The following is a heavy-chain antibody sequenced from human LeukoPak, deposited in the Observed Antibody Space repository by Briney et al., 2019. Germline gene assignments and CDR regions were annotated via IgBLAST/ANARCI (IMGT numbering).Heavy chain of an antibody. V-gene: IGHV4-59*01. J-gene: IGHJ4*02. CDR1: GGSISSYY. CDR3: ARGHGDYGVLALIDY. CDR2: IYYSGST. D-gene: IGHD4-17*01. Sequence: SETLSLTCTVSGGSISSYYWSWIRQPPGKGLEWIGYIYYSGSTNYNPSLKSRVTISVDTSKNQFSLKLSSVTAADTAVYYCARGHGDYGVLALIDYWGQGTLVTVSS.